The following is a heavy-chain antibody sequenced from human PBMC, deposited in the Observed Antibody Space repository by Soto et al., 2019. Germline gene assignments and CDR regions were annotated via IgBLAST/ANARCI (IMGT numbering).Heavy chain of an antibody. CDR2: ISYDGSNK. D-gene: IGHD1-26*01. Sequence: QVHLVESGGGVVQPGRSLRLSCAASGFTFSNYGMHWVRQAPGKGLEWVAVISYDGSNKYYADSVKGRFTISRDNSKNTLYLQMNSLRAEDTAVYYCGKDLRGNYPYYFDYWGQGTLVTVSS. J-gene: IGHJ4*02. CDR3: GKDLRGNYPYYFDY. CDR1: GFTFSNYG. V-gene: IGHV3-30*18.